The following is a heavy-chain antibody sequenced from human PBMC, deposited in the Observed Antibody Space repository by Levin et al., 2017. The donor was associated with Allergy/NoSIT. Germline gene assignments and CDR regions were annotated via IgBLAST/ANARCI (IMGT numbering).Heavy chain of an antibody. CDR3: ARQSKEQLVYWFDT. CDR1: GGSIRPYY. Sequence: KPSETLSLTCTVSGGSIRPYYWSWIRQTPGKGLEWIGYVYYTGSTNYSPSLESRVTISVDTSKNQFSLRLTSVTAADTAVYYCARQSKEQLVYWFDTWGPGTLVTVSS. V-gene: IGHV4-59*08. J-gene: IGHJ5*02. CDR2: VYYTGST. D-gene: IGHD6-13*01.